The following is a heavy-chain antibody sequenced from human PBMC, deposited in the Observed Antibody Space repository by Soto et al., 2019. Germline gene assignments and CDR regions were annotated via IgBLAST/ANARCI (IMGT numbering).Heavy chain of an antibody. CDR2: ISAYNGNT. CDR3: VTTLPNIVVVPAASDAFDI. D-gene: IGHD2-2*01. Sequence: ASVKVSCKASGYTFTSYGISWVRQAPGQGLEWMGWISAYNGNTNYAQKLQGRVTMTTDTSTSTAYMELRSLRSDDTAVYYRVTTLPNIVVVPAASDAFDIWGQGTMVTVSS. V-gene: IGHV1-18*04. J-gene: IGHJ3*02. CDR1: GYTFTSYG.